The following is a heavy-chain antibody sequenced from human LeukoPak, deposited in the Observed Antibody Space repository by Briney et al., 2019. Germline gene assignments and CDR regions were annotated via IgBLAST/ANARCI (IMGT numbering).Heavy chain of an antibody. CDR1: GFTFSSYA. V-gene: IGHV3-64*01. D-gene: IGHD4-23*01. CDR2: ISSNGGST. J-gene: IGHJ3*02. Sequence: PGGSLRLSCAASGFTFSSYAMHWVRQAPGKGLEYVSAISSNGGSTYYANSVKGRFTISRDNSKNTLYLQMGSLRAEDMAVYYCAKPLTLSTVVTPDAFDIWGQGTMVTVSS. CDR3: AKPLTLSTVVTPDAFDI.